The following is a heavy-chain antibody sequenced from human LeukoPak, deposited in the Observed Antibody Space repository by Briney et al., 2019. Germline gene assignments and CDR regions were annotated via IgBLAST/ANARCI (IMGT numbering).Heavy chain of an antibody. V-gene: IGHV3-48*01. CDR3: AKAVLGYNKPLQH. D-gene: IGHD5-24*01. Sequence: GGSLRLSSAASGFTFSGYDMSWVRQAPGKGLEWVSYTSSSSSTIYYADSVKSRFTISRDNSQNTMYLQMNSLRAEDTAIYYCAKAVLGYNKPLQHWGQGTLVTASS. CDR2: TSSSSSTI. CDR1: GFTFSGYD. J-gene: IGHJ1*01.